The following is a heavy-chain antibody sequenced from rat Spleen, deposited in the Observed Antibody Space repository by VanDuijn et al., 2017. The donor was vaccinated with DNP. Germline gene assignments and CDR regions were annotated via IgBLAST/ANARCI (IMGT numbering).Heavy chain of an antibody. V-gene: IGHV3-1*01. CDR3: ARWTRYFDY. Sequence: EVQLQESGSGLVKPSQSLSLTCSVTGYSITSNYWGWIRQFPGNKMEYIGHISYSGRTDYNPSLKSRISITRDTSRNHFFLHLISVTTEETATYYCARWTRYFDYWGQGTLVTVFS. CDR1: GYSITSNY. J-gene: IGHJ3*01. CDR2: ISYSGRT. D-gene: IGHD1-5*01.